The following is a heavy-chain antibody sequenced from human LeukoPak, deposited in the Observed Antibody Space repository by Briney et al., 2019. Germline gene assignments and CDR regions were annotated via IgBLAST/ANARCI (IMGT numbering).Heavy chain of an antibody. Sequence: PSETLSLTCAVYGGSITGYYWSWIRQTPGRGLEWVGEIHYTGATSYNPSLKSRATISTDTSKNQFSLRLSSVTAADTAVYYCARRGPRPAAAGKGPFGYWGQGTLVTVSS. V-gene: IGHV4-34*01. CDR3: ARRGPRPAAAGKGPFGY. CDR2: IHYTGAT. J-gene: IGHJ4*02. D-gene: IGHD6-13*01. CDR1: GGSITGYY.